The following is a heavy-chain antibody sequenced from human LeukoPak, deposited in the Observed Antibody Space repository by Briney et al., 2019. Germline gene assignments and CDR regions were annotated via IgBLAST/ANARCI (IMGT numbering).Heavy chain of an antibody. CDR3: ASLRSFDS. D-gene: IGHD3-10*01. V-gene: IGHV3-53*01. J-gene: IGHJ4*02. CDR2: IYSGGST. Sequence: GGSLRLSCAASGFTVSGNDMNWVRQAPGKGLEWVSVIYSGGSTNYADSVKGRFTISRDKSKNTLYLQMGSLRADDTAVYYCASLRSFDSWGQGTLVTVSS. CDR1: GFTVSGND.